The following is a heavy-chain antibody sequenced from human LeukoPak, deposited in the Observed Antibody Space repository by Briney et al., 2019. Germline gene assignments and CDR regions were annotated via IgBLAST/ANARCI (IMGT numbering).Heavy chain of an antibody. Sequence: PSETLSLTCAVYGGSFSGDYWSWIRQPPGKGLEWIGEINHSGSTNYNPSLKSRVTISVDTSKNQFSLKLSSVTAADTAVYYCALCITMVRGPPHRGDDAFDIWGQGTMVTVSS. CDR3: ALCITMVRGPPHRGDDAFDI. J-gene: IGHJ3*02. D-gene: IGHD3-10*01. V-gene: IGHV4-34*01. CDR2: INHSGST. CDR1: GGSFSGDY.